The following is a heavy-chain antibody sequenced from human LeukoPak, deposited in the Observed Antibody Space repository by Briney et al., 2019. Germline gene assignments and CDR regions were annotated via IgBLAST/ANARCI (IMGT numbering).Heavy chain of an antibody. CDR3: ARDCLFDQVSGGYYYPAFDY. CDR2: IKEDGSER. V-gene: IGHV3-7*04. D-gene: IGHD3-22*01. J-gene: IGHJ4*02. CDR1: GFTFTRYW. Sequence: GGSQRPSCAASGFTFTRYWMSWVRQAPGKGLEWVASIKEDGSERHYVDSVKGRFTISRDNVKNSLFLQMNGLRADDTAVYYCARDCLFDQVSGGYYYPAFDYWGQGALVTVSS.